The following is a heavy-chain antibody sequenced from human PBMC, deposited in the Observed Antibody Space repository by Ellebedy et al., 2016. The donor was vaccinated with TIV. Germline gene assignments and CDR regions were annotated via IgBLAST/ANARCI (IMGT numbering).Heavy chain of an antibody. V-gene: IGHV4-59*08. Sequence: MPSETLSLTCTVAGGSISSYYWSWIRQPPGKGLEWIGYIYYSGSTYYNPSLKSRVTISVDTSKNQFSLKLSSVTAADTAVYYCARHLWFGELEVDYWGQGTLVTVSS. D-gene: IGHD3-10*01. CDR2: IYYSGST. CDR3: ARHLWFGELEVDY. CDR1: GGSISSYY. J-gene: IGHJ4*02.